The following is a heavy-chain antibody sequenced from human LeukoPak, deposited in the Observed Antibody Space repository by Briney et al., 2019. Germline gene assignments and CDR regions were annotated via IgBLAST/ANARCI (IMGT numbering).Heavy chain of an antibody. D-gene: IGHD3/OR15-3a*01. CDR2: IYPGDSDT. V-gene: IGHV5-51*01. J-gene: IGHJ6*02. Sequence: GESLKISCQGSGYSFTSYWIGWVRQMPGKGLEWMGIIYPGDSDTRYSPSFQGQVTISADKSISTAYLQWSSLKASDTAMYYCATLGFGLGYYYGMDVWGQGTTVTVSS. CDR1: GYSFTSYW. CDR3: ATLGFGLGYYYGMDV.